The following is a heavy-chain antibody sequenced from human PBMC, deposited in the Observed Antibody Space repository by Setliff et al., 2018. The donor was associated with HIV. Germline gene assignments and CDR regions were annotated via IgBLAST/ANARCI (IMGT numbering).Heavy chain of an antibody. CDR3: VRGHLDYYGMDV. Sequence: PGGSLRLSCAASGFTFSNYEMSWVRQAPGKGLEWVSSISSSSSYIYYADSVKGRFTISRDNAQNSLYLQMNSLRAEDTAVYYCVRGHLDYYGMDVWGQGTTVTVSS. CDR2: ISSSSSYI. J-gene: IGHJ6*02. V-gene: IGHV3-21*01. CDR1: GFTFSNYE.